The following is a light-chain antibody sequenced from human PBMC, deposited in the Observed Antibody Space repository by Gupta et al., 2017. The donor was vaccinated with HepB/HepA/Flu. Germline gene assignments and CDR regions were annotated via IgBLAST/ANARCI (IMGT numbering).Light chain of an antibody. CDR1: QDIIKS. CDR3: QQCANLPLT. CDR2: DAS. J-gene: IGKJ4*01. V-gene: IGKV1-33*01. Sequence: DIQMTQSPSSLSVFVGDRVTITCQASQDIIKSVSWYQQKPGKAPKLLIYDASHLETGVPSRFSGSGSGTDFTFAINNLQPEDVAIYFCQQCANLPLTFGGGTQVEIK.